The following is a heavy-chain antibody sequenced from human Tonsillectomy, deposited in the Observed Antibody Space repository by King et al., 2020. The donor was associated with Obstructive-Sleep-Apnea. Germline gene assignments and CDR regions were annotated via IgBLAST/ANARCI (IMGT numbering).Heavy chain of an antibody. CDR1: GHSFTSYW. J-gene: IGHJ4*02. D-gene: IGHD2-21*02. CDR2: IYPGDSDT. V-gene: IGHV5-51*01. Sequence: QLVQSGAEVKKPGESLKISCKASGHSFTSYWIGWVRQMPGKGLEWMGIIYPGDSDTRYSTSFQGQFTISADKSIRTAYLQWSSLRASDTAMYYCATLMAYCGGDCYSGVDYWGQGTLVTVSS. CDR3: ATLMAYCGGDCYSGVDY.